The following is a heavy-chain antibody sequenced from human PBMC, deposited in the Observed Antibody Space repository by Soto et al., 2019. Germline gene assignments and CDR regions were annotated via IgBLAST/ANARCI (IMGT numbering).Heavy chain of an antibody. CDR3: AREHCSGGSCYPGGYYYYGMDV. J-gene: IGHJ6*02. CDR2: IIPIFGTA. D-gene: IGHD2-15*01. V-gene: IGHV1-69*06. CDR1: GGTFSSYA. Sequence: QVQLVQSGAEVKKPGSSVKVSCKASGGTFSSYAISWVRQAPGQGLEWMGGIIPIFGTANYAQKFQGRVTITADKSTSTADMELSSLRSEDTAVYYCAREHCSGGSCYPGGYYYYGMDVWGQGTTVTVSS.